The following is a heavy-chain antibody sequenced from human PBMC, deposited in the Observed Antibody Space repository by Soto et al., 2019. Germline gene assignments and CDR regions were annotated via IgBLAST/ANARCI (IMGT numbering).Heavy chain of an antibody. V-gene: IGHV3-23*01. Sequence: GGSLRLSCAASGFTFSSYAMSCVRQAPGKGLEWVSTIGGSGGSTYYADPVKGRLTISRDNSKNTVYLQMNSLRAEDTAVYFCAKERLGRGADYWGQGTLVTVSS. CDR1: GFTFSSYA. D-gene: IGHD1-1*01. J-gene: IGHJ4*02. CDR3: AKERLGRGADY. CDR2: IGGSGGST.